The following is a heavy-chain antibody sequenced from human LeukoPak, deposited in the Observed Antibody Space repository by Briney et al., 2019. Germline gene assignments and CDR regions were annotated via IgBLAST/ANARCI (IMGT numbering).Heavy chain of an antibody. D-gene: IGHD2-21*01. CDR3: ARDFDVAARKTYGMDV. CDR1: GGSVSSSGHF. Sequence: SETLSLTCTVSGGSVSSSGHFWNWVRQTPGKGLEWIGYTHDHGSTNYNPSLKSRVTISVDTSKNQFSLKLSSVAAADTAVYYCARDFDVAARKTYGMDVWGQGTTVTVSS. CDR2: THDHGST. V-gene: IGHV4-61*08. J-gene: IGHJ6*02.